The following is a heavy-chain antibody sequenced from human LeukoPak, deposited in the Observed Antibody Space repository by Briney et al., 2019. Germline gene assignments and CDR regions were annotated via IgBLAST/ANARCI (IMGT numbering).Heavy chain of an antibody. Sequence: GESLKSSCKGSGYSFTSYWIGWVRQMPGKGLEWMGIIYPGDSVTRYSAAFQGQVTISANKSISTAYLQWSSLKASDTAMYYCARRLRYSIFDYWGQGTLVTVSS. CDR3: ARRLRYSIFDY. CDR1: GYSFTSYW. D-gene: IGHD6-13*01. J-gene: IGHJ4*02. V-gene: IGHV5-51*01. CDR2: IYPGDSVT.